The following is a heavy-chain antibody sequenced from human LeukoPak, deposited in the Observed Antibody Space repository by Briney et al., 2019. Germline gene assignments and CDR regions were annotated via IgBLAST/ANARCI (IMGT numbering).Heavy chain of an antibody. CDR2: ISYDGSNK. CDR3: AKVSLTYYYDSSGSFDY. V-gene: IGHV3-30*18. Sequence: GRSLRLSCAASGFTFSSYGMHWVRQAPGKGLEWVAVISYDGSNKYYADSVKGRFTISRDSSKNTLYLQMNSLRAEDTAVYYCAKVSLTYYYDSSGSFDYWGQGTLVTVSS. CDR1: GFTFSSYG. J-gene: IGHJ4*02. D-gene: IGHD3-22*01.